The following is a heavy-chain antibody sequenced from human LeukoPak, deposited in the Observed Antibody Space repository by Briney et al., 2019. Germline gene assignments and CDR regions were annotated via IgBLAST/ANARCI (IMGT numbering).Heavy chain of an antibody. Sequence: GGSLRLSCPASGFTFRSYAMRWVRPAPGKGLDWVSSISGCSEDTYYADPVKGRFTISRENSKSTLYLQMNSLRAEDTAVYYCARTIAQYSNSWLYFYYGLDVWGQGTTVTVSS. V-gene: IGHV3-23*01. D-gene: IGHD6-13*01. CDR1: GFTFRSYA. J-gene: IGHJ6*02. CDR3: ARTIAQYSNSWLYFYYGLDV. CDR2: ISGCSEDT.